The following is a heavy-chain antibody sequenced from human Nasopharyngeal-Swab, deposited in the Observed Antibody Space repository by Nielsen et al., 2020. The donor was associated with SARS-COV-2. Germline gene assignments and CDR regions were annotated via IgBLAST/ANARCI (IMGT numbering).Heavy chain of an antibody. CDR2: VNNDGSNT. CDR3: ARALNGYFDL. V-gene: IGHV3-74*01. Sequence: GALKISCAASGFTFSSYWMHWVRQDPGKGLVWVSRVNNDGSNTNYAVSVKGRFTISRDNAKNTLYLQMNSLRAEDTALYYCARALNGYFDLWGRGTLVAVSS. J-gene: IGHJ2*01. CDR1: GFTFSSYW.